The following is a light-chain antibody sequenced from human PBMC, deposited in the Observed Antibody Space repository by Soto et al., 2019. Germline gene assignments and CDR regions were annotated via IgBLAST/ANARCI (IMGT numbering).Light chain of an antibody. J-gene: IGKJ4*01. CDR3: HHYGSSPPLT. CDR1: QSVSSTF. Sequence: EFVLTQSPGTLSLSPGERATLSCRASQSVSSTFLAWYQQKPGQPPRLLIYGASTRGTGIPDRFSGSGSGTDFTHTISRLEPEEFAVYYCHHYGSSPPLTFGGGTKVEIK. V-gene: IGKV3-20*01. CDR2: GAS.